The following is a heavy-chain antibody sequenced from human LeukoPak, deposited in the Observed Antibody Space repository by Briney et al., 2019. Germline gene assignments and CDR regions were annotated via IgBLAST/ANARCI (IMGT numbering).Heavy chain of an antibody. CDR3: ARDLSDNYYGSGSYGY. Sequence: ASVKVSCKASGYTFTGYYMHWVRQAPGQGLEWMGWINPNSGGTNYAQKFQGWVTMTRDTSISTAYMELSRLRSDDTAVYYCARDLSDNYYGSGSYGYWGQGTLVTVSS. D-gene: IGHD3-10*01. CDR2: INPNSGGT. V-gene: IGHV1-2*04. J-gene: IGHJ4*02. CDR1: GYTFTGYY.